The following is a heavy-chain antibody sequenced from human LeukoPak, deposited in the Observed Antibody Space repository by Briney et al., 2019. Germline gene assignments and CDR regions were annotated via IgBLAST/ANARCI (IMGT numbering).Heavy chain of an antibody. D-gene: IGHD3-3*01. CDR3: ACSYDFWSGPDY. CDR1: GFTFSDYY. J-gene: IGHJ4*02. CDR2: TSSSGSTI. V-gene: IGHV3-11*01. Sequence: KPGGSLRLSCAASGFTFSDYYMSWIRQAPGKGLEWVSYTSSSGSTIYYADSVKGQFTISRDNAKNSLYLQMNSLRAEDTAVYYCACSYDFWSGPDYWGQGTLVTVSS.